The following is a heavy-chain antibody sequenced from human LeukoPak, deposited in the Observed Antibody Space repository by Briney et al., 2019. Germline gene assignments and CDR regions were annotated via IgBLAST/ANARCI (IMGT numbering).Heavy chain of an antibody. D-gene: IGHD3-22*01. CDR3: AKAQGGYSYFDY. V-gene: IGHV3-23*01. Sequence: GGSLRLSCAASGFTLSSYGMHWVRQAPGKGLEWVSDISGSGGSTFNADSVKGRFTISRDNSKNTLYLQMNSLRAEDTAVYYCAKAQGGYSYFDYWGQGTLVTVSS. J-gene: IGHJ4*02. CDR2: ISGSGGST. CDR1: GFTLSSYG.